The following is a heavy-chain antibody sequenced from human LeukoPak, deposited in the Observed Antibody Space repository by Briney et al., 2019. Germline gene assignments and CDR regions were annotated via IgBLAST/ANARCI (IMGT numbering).Heavy chain of an antibody. Sequence: ASVKVSCKASGYTFTGYYMHWVRQAPGQGLEWVGWINPNSGGTNYAQQFQGRVTMTRDTSISTAYMELSRLRSDDTAVYYCARAEMATIDLDYWGQGTLVTVSS. D-gene: IGHD5-24*01. J-gene: IGHJ4*02. V-gene: IGHV1-2*02. CDR3: ARAEMATIDLDY. CDR2: INPNSGGT. CDR1: GYTFTGYY.